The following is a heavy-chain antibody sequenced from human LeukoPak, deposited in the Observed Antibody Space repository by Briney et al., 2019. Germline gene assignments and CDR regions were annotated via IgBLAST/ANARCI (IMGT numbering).Heavy chain of an antibody. D-gene: IGHD3-3*01. J-gene: IGHJ1*01. CDR1: GFTFSSYA. CDR3: ALSESGRLRSAEYFQH. Sequence: SGGSLRLSCAASGFTFSSYAMSWVRQAPGKGLEWVSAISGSGGSTYYADSVKGRFTISRDNSKNTLYLQMNSLRAEDTAVYYCALSESGRLRSAEYFQHWGQGTLVTVSS. CDR2: ISGSGGST. V-gene: IGHV3-23*01.